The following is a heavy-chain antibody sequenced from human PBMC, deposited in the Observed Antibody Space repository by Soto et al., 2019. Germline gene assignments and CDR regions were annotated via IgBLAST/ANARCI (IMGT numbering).Heavy chain of an antibody. V-gene: IGHV3-23*01. Sequence: EVQLLESGGGLVQPGGSLRLSCAASGFTFSSYAMSWVRQAPGKGLEWVSSISGSGGNAYYADSVKGRFSISRDNSKNTLRLQMNRLRADDTAVYYCAKDGASGSYPPDYDFGMAVWGQGTTVTVSS. J-gene: IGHJ6*02. CDR1: GFTFSSYA. D-gene: IGHD1-26*01. CDR3: AKDGASGSYPPDYDFGMAV. CDR2: ISGSGGNA.